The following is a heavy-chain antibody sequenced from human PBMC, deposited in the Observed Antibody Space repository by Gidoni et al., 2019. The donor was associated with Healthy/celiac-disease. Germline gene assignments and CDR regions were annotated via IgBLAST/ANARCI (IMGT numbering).Heavy chain of an antibody. CDR1: GYTFTGSY. Sequence: QVQLVQSGAEVKKPGASVKVSCKASGYTFTGSYMHWVRQDPGQGLELMGWINPNSGGTNYAQKFQGWVTMTRDTAISTAYMELSRLRSDDTAVYYCARDPGDSSGGFDYWGQGTLVTVSS. J-gene: IGHJ4*02. CDR2: INPNSGGT. CDR3: ARDPGDSSGGFDY. V-gene: IGHV1-2*04. D-gene: IGHD3-22*01.